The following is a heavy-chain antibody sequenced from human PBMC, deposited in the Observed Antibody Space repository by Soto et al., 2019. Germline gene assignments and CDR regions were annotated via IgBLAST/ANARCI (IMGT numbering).Heavy chain of an antibody. V-gene: IGHV1-18*01. CDR3: ARARAVLSLGWLDP. CDR1: GYTFTSYG. Sequence: ASVXVSCKASGYTFTSYGISWVRQAPGQGLEWMGWISAYNGNTNYAQKLQGRVTMTTDTSTSTAYMELRSLRSDDTAVYYCARARAVLSLGWLDPWGEGTLVTGSS. D-gene: IGHD2-8*01. J-gene: IGHJ5*02. CDR2: ISAYNGNT.